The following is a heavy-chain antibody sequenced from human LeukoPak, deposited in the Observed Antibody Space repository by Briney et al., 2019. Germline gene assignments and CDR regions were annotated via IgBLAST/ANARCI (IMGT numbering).Heavy chain of an antibody. Sequence: SETLSLTCTVSGGSISSYYWSWIRQPPGKGLAWIGYIYYSGSTNYNPSLKSRVTISVDTSKNQFSLKLSSVTAADTAVYYCARLIETRYYYYYMDVWGKGTTVTVSS. V-gene: IGHV4-59*01. J-gene: IGHJ6*03. CDR1: GGSISSYY. CDR3: ARLIETRYYYYYMDV. D-gene: IGHD3-22*01. CDR2: IYYSGST.